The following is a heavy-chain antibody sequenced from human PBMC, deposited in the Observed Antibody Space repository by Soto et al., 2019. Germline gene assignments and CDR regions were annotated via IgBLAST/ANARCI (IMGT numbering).Heavy chain of an antibody. Sequence: GESLKIACKGSGYSFAGYWITWVRQKPGKGLEWMGRIDPSDSQTYYSPSFRGHVTISATKSITTVFLQWSSLRASDTAMYYCARQIYDSDTGPNFQYYFDSWGQGTPVTVSS. D-gene: IGHD3-22*01. CDR3: ARQIYDSDTGPNFQYYFDS. CDR1: GYSFAGYW. J-gene: IGHJ4*02. CDR2: IDPSDSQT. V-gene: IGHV5-10-1*01.